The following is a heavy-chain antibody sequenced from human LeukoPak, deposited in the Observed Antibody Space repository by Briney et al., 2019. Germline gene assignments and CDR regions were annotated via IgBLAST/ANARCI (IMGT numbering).Heavy chain of an antibody. Sequence: PSQTLSLTCTVSGGSISSGDYYWSWIRQPPGKGLEWIGYIYYSGSTNYNPSLKSRVTISVDTSKNQFSLKLSSVTAADTAVYYCARGYSSSSGGIYFDYWGQGTLVTVSS. D-gene: IGHD6-6*01. CDR3: ARGYSSSSGGIYFDY. J-gene: IGHJ4*02. CDR1: GGSISSGDYY. CDR2: IYYSGST. V-gene: IGHV4-30-4*01.